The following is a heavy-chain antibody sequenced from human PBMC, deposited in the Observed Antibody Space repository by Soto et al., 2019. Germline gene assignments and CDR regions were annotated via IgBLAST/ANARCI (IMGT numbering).Heavy chain of an antibody. V-gene: IGHV1-69*01. CDR3: ARGGYCSGGSCSKSRYYFDY. J-gene: IGHJ4*02. D-gene: IGHD2-15*01. CDR2: IIPVLVAP. Sequence: SVQVCCMTSGCSFRSYAISWVRQAPGQGPEWMGGIIPVLVAPNYSEKFQGRVTIIEDEATNTAYMELSSLRSEDTAIYYCARGGYCSGGSCSKSRYYFDYWGQVTLVTVSS. CDR1: GCSFRSYA.